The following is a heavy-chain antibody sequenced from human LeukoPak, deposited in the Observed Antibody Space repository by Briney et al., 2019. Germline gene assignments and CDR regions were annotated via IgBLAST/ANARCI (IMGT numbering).Heavy chain of an antibody. D-gene: IGHD2-2*01. Sequence: ASVKVSCKASGYTFTSYYMHWVRQAPGQGLEWMGIINPSGGSTSYAQKFQGRVTMTRDTSTSTVYMELSSLRSEDMAVYYCARAEVHYCSSTSCYQTGSYYYYYMDVWGKGTTVTVSS. J-gene: IGHJ6*03. CDR1: GYTFTSYY. V-gene: IGHV1-46*01. CDR2: INPSGGST. CDR3: ARAEVHYCSSTSCYQTGSYYYYYMDV.